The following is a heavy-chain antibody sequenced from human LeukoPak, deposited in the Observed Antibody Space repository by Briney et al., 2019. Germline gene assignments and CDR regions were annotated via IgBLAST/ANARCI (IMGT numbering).Heavy chain of an antibody. CDR2: ISSSSSYI. Sequence: PGGSLRLSCAASGFTFSSYSMNWVRQAPGKGLERVSSISSSSSYIYYADSVKGRFTISRDNAKNSLYLQMNSLRAEDTAVYYCARDSQRITMVRGVITSNFDYWGQGTLVTVSS. J-gene: IGHJ4*02. CDR1: GFTFSSYS. V-gene: IGHV3-21*01. CDR3: ARDSQRITMVRGVITSNFDY. D-gene: IGHD3-10*01.